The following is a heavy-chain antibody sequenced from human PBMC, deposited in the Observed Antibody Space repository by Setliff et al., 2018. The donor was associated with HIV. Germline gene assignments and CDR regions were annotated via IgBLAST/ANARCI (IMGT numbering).Heavy chain of an antibody. J-gene: IGHJ4*02. CDR1: GFTFSSAC. D-gene: IGHD5-12*01. V-gene: IGHV3-15*01. Sequence: GGSLRLSCAASGFTFSSACMSWVRQAPGKGLEWVGCIKSNKDGGTAHYAAPVKGRFSISRDDSNNMLYLQMSSLKTEDTAVYYCTTEGVPTIGGQGTLFTVSS. CDR2: IKSNKDGGTA. CDR3: TTEGVPTI.